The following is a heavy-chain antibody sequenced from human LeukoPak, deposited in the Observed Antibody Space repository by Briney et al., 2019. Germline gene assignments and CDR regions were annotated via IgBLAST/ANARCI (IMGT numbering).Heavy chain of an antibody. CDR1: GFTFSVAA. D-gene: IGHD5-24*01. J-gene: IGHJ3*01. V-gene: IGHV3-23*01. Sequence: GGSLRLSCAASGFTFSVAAMTRVRQAPGKGLEWVSLICASGESTYYADSVKGRFTISRDNSKNTLSLQMNSLRVEDTAMYFCAKDIQLSTWGLGTMVTVSS. CDR2: ICASGEST. CDR3: AKDIQLST.